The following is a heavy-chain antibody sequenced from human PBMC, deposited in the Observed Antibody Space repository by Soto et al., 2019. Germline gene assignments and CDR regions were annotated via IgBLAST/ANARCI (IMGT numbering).Heavy chain of an antibody. Sequence: QVQLQESGPGLVKPSQTLSLTCTVSGGSISSGGYYWSWIRQHPGKGLEWIGYIYYSGSTYYNPSLRSRFTISVDTSKTHFPLKRSSVPAAAAAVFYWGKFPRELPQVWSPPWGEGPLVTFPS. J-gene: IGHJ5*02. CDR1: GGSISSGGYY. CDR2: IYYSGST. CDR3: GKFPRELPQVWSPP. D-gene: IGHD3-10*01. V-gene: IGHV4-31*03.